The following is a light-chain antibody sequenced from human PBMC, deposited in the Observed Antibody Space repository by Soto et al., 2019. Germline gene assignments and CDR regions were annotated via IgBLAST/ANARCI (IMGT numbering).Light chain of an antibody. Sequence: QSALTQPASVSGSPGQSITISCTGTSSDVGGYNYVSWYQQHPGKAPKFMIYDVSNRPSGVSNRFSGSKSGNTASLTISGLQAEDEADYYSCTYKTSNPRQLVFRAGTK. CDR1: SSDVGGYNY. J-gene: IGLJ1*01. CDR3: CTYKTSNPRQLV. CDR2: DVS. V-gene: IGLV2-14*01.